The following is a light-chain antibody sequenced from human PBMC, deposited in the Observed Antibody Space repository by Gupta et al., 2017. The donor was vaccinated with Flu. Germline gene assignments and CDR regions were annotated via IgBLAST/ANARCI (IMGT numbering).Light chain of an antibody. V-gene: IGKV1-39*01. CDR3: QQTYSAPWS. CDR2: AAS. J-gene: IGKJ1*01. CDR1: QNIYNY. Sequence: PPSLSASVGDRVTITCRASQNIYNYLNWYQQKPGKAPKLLIYAASLLQSEFPSRFSGSESGTDFSLTISSLQPEDFASYYCQQTYSAPWSFGQGTKVEVK.